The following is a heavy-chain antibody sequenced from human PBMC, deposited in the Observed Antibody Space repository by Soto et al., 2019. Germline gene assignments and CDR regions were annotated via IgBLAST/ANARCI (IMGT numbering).Heavy chain of an antibody. J-gene: IGHJ4*02. D-gene: IGHD3-9*01. V-gene: IGHV1-46*03. CDR1: GYTFTSYY. Sequence: QVQLVQSGAEVKKPGASVKVSCKASGYTFTSYYMHCVRQAPGQGLEWMGIINPSGGGTSYAQKLQGRVIMTRDTSTSTVYMELSSLRSEDTAVYYCARGGQLRYLDWLLDYWGQGTLVTVSS. CDR2: INPSGGGT. CDR3: ARGGQLRYLDWLLDY.